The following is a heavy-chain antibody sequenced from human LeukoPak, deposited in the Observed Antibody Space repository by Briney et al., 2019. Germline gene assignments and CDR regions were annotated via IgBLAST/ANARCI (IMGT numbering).Heavy chain of an antibody. V-gene: IGHV4-59*08. Sequence: SETLSLTCTVSGGSISSYYWSWIRQPPGKGLEWIGYIYYSGSTNYNPSLKSRVTISVDTSKNQFSLKLSSVTAADTAVYYCARHARGNAGGAFDNWGQGTLVTVSS. CDR2: IYYSGST. J-gene: IGHJ1*01. CDR3: ARHARGNAGGAFDN. D-gene: IGHD2-21*01. CDR1: GGSISSYY.